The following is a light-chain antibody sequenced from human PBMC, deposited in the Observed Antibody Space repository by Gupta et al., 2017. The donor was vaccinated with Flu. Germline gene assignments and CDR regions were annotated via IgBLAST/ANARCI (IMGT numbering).Light chain of an antibody. CDR2: DAS. V-gene: IGKV3-11*01. Sequence: EIVLTQSPATLSLSPGERATLSCRASQTVSRYLAWYQPKPGQAPRLLVYDASNRAAGIPARCSASGSGTDFTLTIRSLQPEAFAVYYRQQRSIWPPSFGRGTKLELK. CDR1: QTVSRY. CDR3: QQRSIWPPS. J-gene: IGKJ2*03.